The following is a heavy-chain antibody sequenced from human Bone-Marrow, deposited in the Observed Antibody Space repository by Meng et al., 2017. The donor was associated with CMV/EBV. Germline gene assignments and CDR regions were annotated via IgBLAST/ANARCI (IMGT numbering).Heavy chain of an antibody. V-gene: IGHV3-20*04. D-gene: IGHD2-2*01. CDR2: INWNGAST. J-gene: IGHJ3*02. Sequence: GGSLRLSCAASGFTFDDYGMSWVRQTPGKGLEWVSGINWNGASTGYGDSVKGRFTISRDNDKNSLHLEMNSLRTEDTALYYCAKDIGYERDAFDIWGQGTMVTVSS. CDR3: AKDIGYERDAFDI. CDR1: GFTFDDYG.